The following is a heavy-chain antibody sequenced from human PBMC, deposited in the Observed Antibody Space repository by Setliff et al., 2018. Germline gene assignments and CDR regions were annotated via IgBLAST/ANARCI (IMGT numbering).Heavy chain of an antibody. CDR3: ARRGERFFNWFDP. V-gene: IGHV5-51*01. D-gene: IGHD2-21*01. CDR1: GYSFTDYW. J-gene: IGHJ5*02. Sequence: GESLKISCKGSGYSFTDYWIAWVRQTPGKGLEWMGTIYPGNADTRYSPSFQGQVTISTDTSINTAFLQWNNLKASDTAVHYCARRGERFFNWFDPWGQGTLVTVSS. CDR2: IYPGNADT.